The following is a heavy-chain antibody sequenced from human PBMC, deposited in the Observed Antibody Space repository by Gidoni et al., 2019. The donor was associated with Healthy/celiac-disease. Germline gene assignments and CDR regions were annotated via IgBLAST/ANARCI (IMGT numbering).Heavy chain of an antibody. CDR3: AKEILVGALYKTETGAFDI. D-gene: IGHD1-26*01. CDR1: GFTFDAYA. J-gene: IGHJ3*02. V-gene: IGHV3-43*02. Sequence: EVQLVESGGGVVQPGGSLRLSCAASGFTFDAYAMHWVRQAPGKGLEWVSLISGDGGSTYYADSVKGRFTISRDNSKNSLYLQMNSLRTEDTALYYCAKEILVGALYKTETGAFDIWGQGTMVTVSS. CDR2: ISGDGGST.